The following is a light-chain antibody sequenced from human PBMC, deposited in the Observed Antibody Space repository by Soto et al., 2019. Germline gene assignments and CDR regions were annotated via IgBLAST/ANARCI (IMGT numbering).Light chain of an antibody. CDR1: QGIRND. CDR2: AAS. Sequence: AIQMTQSPSCLSASVGYRVTITFRASQGIRNDLGWYQQRPGKAPKLLIYAASSLESGVPSRFSGSGSGTDFTLTISSLQPEDFATYFCLQDHNYPRTFGQGTKVDIK. V-gene: IGKV1-6*01. J-gene: IGKJ1*01. CDR3: LQDHNYPRT.